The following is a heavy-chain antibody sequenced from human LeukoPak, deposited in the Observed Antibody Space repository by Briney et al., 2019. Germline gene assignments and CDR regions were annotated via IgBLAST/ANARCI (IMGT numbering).Heavy chain of an antibody. D-gene: IGHD6-13*01. CDR2: INHSGST. Sequence: SETLSLTCTVSGGSISTSNYYWGWIRQPPGKGLEWIGEINHSGSTNYNPSLKSRVTISVDTSKNQFSLKLSSVTAADTAVYYCARGLSSGWYGGWFDPWGQGTLVTVSS. V-gene: IGHV4-39*07. CDR1: GGSISTSNYY. J-gene: IGHJ5*02. CDR3: ARGLSSGWYGGWFDP.